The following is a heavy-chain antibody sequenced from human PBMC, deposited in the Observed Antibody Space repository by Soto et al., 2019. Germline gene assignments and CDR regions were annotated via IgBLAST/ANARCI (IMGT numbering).Heavy chain of an antibody. CDR2: IRGSGDFT. CDR1: GFTFSIDA. D-gene: IGHD4-17*01. J-gene: IGHJ4*02. V-gene: IGHV3-23*01. CDR3: AKGRETTSIFDY. Sequence: EVHLLESGGGLVQPGGSLRLSCVASGFTFSIDAMSWVRQAPGKGLEWVSLIRGSGDFTEYAGSVKGRFTISRDNSKNTVSLQMNSLRADDTAVYYCAKGRETTSIFDYWGQGSLVTVSS.